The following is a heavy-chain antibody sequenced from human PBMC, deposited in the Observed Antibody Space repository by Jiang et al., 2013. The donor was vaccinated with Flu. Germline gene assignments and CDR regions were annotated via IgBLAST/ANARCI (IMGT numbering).Heavy chain of an antibody. V-gene: IGHV1-2*06. J-gene: IGHJ4*02. CDR2: FNPKSGGA. D-gene: IGHD3-16*01. CDR3: ARDKGDYDVFPLDY. Sequence: QAPGQGLEWMGRFNPKSGGANYAQKFQGRVTMTRDTPISTAYMEVSRLRPDDTAVYFCARDKGDYDVFPLDYWGQGSLVTVSS.